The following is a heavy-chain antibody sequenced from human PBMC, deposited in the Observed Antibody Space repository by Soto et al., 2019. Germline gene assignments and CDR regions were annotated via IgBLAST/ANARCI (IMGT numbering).Heavy chain of an antibody. V-gene: IGHV4-59*01. CDR3: ARDSYDFWSGYYSWFDP. J-gene: IGHJ5*02. CDR2: IYYSGST. Sequence: PSETLSLTCTVSCGSISSYYWSWIRQPPGKGLEWIGYIYYSGSTNYNPSLKSRVTISVDTSKNQFSLKLSSVTAADTAVYYCARDSYDFWSGYYSWFDPWGQGTLVTVSS. D-gene: IGHD3-3*01. CDR1: CGSISSYY.